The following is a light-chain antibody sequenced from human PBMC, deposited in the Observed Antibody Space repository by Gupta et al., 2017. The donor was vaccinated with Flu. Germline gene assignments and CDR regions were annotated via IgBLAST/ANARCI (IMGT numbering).Light chain of an antibody. V-gene: IGKV3-20*01. Sequence: PGTLSLSPGERATLSCRASQSVGNNYLDWEQQKPGQAPRLIIYDGSNGANDLTNRFSGSGDGTDFTLISNRREHEDCTVYYWQQDRSSITFGWGTKVEI. CDR2: DGS. J-gene: IGKJ4*01. CDR1: QSVGNNY. CDR3: QQDRSSIT.